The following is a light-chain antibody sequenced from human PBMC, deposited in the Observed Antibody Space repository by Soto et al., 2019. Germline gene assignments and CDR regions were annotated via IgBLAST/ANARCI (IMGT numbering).Light chain of an antibody. CDR3: TSYTTSITYV. Sequence: QSVLTQPASVSGSPGQSITISCTGTSSEVGGYNFVSWYQHHPGKAPKLIIYDVSNRPSGVSNRFSGSKSGNTASLTISGLQAEDEADYYCTSYTTSITYVFGTGTKVTVL. J-gene: IGLJ1*01. CDR1: SSEVGGYNF. CDR2: DVS. V-gene: IGLV2-14*03.